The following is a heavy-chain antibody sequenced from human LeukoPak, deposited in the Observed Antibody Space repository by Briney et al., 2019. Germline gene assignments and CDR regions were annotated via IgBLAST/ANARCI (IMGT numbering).Heavy chain of an antibody. CDR1: GFTFTTYW. CDR3: ARDAVDTANAV. V-gene: IGHV3-74*01. D-gene: IGHD5-18*01. CDR2: INSDGSIK. J-gene: IGHJ6*02. Sequence: GALRLSCAASGFTFTTYWMHWVRQAPGKGLVWVSHINSDGSIKSYADSVKGRFTISRDNAKNTLYLQMNSLRAEDTAVYYCARDAVDTANAVWGQGTTVTVSS.